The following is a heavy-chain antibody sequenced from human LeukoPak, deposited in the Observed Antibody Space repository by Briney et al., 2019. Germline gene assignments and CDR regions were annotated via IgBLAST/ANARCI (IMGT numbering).Heavy chain of an antibody. CDR3: AREQGGAKRFDY. J-gene: IGHJ4*02. V-gene: IGHV3-69-1*01. D-gene: IGHD1-26*01. CDR2: ISSSSTI. CDR1: GFTFSSYS. Sequence: GGSLRLSCAASGFTFSSYSMNWVRQAPGKGLEWVSSISSSSTIYYADSVKGRFTISRDNAKNSLYLQMNSLRAEDTAVYYCAREQGGAKRFDYWGQGTLVTVSS.